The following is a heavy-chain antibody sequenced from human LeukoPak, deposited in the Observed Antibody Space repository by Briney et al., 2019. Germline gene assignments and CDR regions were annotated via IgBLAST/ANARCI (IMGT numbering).Heavy chain of an antibody. CDR1: GFTFSSYS. J-gene: IGHJ6*03. CDR3: ARQDIVVVPATNYYYYYMDV. CDR2: ISSSSSYI. D-gene: IGHD2-2*01. Sequence: GGSLRLSCAASGFTFSSYSMNWVRQAPGKGLEWVSSISSSSSYIYYADSVKGRFTISRDNAKNSLYLQMNSLRAEDTAVYYCARQDIVVVPATNYYYYYMDVWGKGTTVTVSS. V-gene: IGHV3-21*01.